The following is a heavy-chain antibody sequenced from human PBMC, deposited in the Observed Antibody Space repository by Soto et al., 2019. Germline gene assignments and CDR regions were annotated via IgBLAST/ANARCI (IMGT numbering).Heavy chain of an antibody. CDR1: GYTFVNFY. CDR3: AKDGYSLPEYFPH. J-gene: IGHJ1*01. D-gene: IGHD5-18*01. CDR2: INPNDGST. Sequence: ASVKVSCKASGYTFVNFYMHWVRQAPGQGLEWMGRINPNDGSTIYTQKFQGRVTMTRDTSTRTVYMELSSLRSEDTAVFFCAKDGYSLPEYFPHWGQGTLVTVSS. V-gene: IGHV1-46*01.